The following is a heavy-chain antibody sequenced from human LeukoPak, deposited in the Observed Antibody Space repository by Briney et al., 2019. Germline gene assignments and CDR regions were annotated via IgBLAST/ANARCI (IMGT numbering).Heavy chain of an antibody. CDR3: AKRIQSAMAMGY. CDR2: IKQDGNEK. D-gene: IGHD5-18*01. V-gene: IGHV3-7*03. CDR1: GFTFTTYW. J-gene: IGHJ4*02. Sequence: GGSLRLSCAASGFTFTTYWMAWVRQAPGKGLEWVASIKQDGNEKYYVDSVKGRFTISRDNSKNTMYLQMNSLRAEDTAVYYCAKRIQSAMAMGYWGQGTLVTVSS.